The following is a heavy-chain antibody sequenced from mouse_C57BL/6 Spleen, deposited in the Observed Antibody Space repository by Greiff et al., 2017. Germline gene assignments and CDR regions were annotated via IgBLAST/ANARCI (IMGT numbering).Heavy chain of an antibody. J-gene: IGHJ1*03. Sequence: QVQLQQSGAELVRPGTSVKMSCKASGYTFTNYWIGWAKQRPGHGLEWIGDIYPGGGYTNYNEKFKGKATLTADKSSSTAYMQFSSLTSEDSAIYYCARGSPLYFDVWGTGTTVTVSS. CDR1: GYTFTNYW. CDR2: IYPGGGYT. V-gene: IGHV1-63*01. D-gene: IGHD1-1*02. CDR3: ARGSPLYFDV.